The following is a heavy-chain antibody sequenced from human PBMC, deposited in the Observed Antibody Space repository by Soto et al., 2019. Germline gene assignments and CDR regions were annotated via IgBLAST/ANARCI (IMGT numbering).Heavy chain of an antibody. CDR1: GFTFSSYG. J-gene: IGHJ4*02. Sequence: QVQLVESGGGVVQPGRSLRLSCAASGFTFSSYGMHWVRQAPGKGLEWVAVIWYDGSNKYYADSVKGRFTISRDNSKNTLYLQMNSLRAEDTAVHYCARINPIAADGEFDYWGQGTLVTVSS. CDR2: IWYDGSNK. D-gene: IGHD6-13*01. CDR3: ARINPIAADGEFDY. V-gene: IGHV3-33*01.